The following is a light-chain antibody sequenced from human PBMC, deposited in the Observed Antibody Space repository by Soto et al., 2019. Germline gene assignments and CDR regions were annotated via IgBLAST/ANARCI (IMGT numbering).Light chain of an antibody. V-gene: IGKV3-11*01. CDR2: DAS. Sequence: SGLTQSTATLSLSPGERATLSCRASQTVSSYLLWYQQKPGQAPRLLIYDASNRATGVPARFTGSGSETDFTLTISSLEPEDFAVYYCQHRMNWPLTFGQGTRLAI. J-gene: IGKJ5*01. CDR3: QHRMNWPLT. CDR1: QTVSSY.